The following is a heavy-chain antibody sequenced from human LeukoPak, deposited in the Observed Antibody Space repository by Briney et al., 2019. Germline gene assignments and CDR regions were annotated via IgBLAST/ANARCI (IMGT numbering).Heavy chain of an antibody. CDR2: IYYTGTAYRNPSLNSGTT. Sequence: SETLSLTCTVSVGSFSSGGYYWSWIRQHRGRGLEYIGYIYYTGTAYRNPSLNSGTTYYNPSLKSRTTISRDTSKNHFSLKLRLVTAADTAVYFCARDRGRKYHLRYWYFDVWGRGTLVTVSS. V-gene: IGHV4-31*03. CDR1: VGSFSSGGYY. CDR3: ARDRGRKYHLRYWYFDV. J-gene: IGHJ2*01. D-gene: IGHD2-2*01.